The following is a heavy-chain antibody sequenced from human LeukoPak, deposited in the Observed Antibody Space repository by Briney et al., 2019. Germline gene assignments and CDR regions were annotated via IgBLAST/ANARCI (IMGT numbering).Heavy chain of an antibody. CDR1: GFTFNRYS. D-gene: IGHD2-2*01. V-gene: IGHV3-48*01. Sequence: PGGSLRLSCAASGFTFNRYSMNWVRQAPGKGLEWLSYISSNGSTTEYADSVKGRFTSSRDSAKNSLYLQMNSLRAEDTAVYYCARDLRRKYQPSRPYYMDVWGKGTTVTVSS. CDR2: ISSNGSTT. J-gene: IGHJ6*03. CDR3: ARDLRRKYQPSRPYYMDV.